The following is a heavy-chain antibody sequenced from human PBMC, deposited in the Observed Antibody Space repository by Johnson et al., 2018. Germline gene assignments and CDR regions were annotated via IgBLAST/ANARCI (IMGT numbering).Heavy chain of an antibody. CDR3: ARELGYAYGFYYYYYIDV. J-gene: IGHJ6*03. D-gene: IGHD5-18*01. Sequence: VQLVESGGGLVKXGGSXRLXCVASGLTFNSYTMNWVRQAPGKGLEWVVALSSGSGYIWSGASVKGRFTISRDDAKNSLYLQMNSLRAEDTAVYYCARELGYAYGFYYYYYIDVWGKGTTVTVSS. V-gene: IGHV3-21*01. CDR1: GLTFNSYT. CDR2: LSSGSGYI.